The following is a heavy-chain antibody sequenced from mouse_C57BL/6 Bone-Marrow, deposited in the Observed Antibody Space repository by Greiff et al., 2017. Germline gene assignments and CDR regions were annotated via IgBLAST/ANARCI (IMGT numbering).Heavy chain of an antibody. CDR3: TGYSNYYFDY. CDR1: GFNIKDDY. D-gene: IGHD2-5*01. J-gene: IGHJ2*01. CDR2: IDPENGDT. V-gene: IGHV14-4*01. Sequence: VQLKQSGAELVRPGASVKLSCTASGFNIKDDYMHWVKQRPEQGLEWIGWIDPENGDTEYASKFQGKATITADTSSNTAYLQLSSLTSEDTAVYYCTGYSNYYFDYWGQGTTLTVSS.